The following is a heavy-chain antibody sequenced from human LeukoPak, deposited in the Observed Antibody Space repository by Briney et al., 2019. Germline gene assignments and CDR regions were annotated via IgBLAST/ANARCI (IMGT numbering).Heavy chain of an antibody. CDR2: IYYSGST. J-gene: IGHJ4*02. D-gene: IGHD6-19*01. V-gene: IGHV4-59*01. CDR3: ARASIAVVGRHFDY. Sequence: SETLSLTCTVSGGSISSYYWSLIRQPPGKGLEWIGYIYYSGSTNYNPSLKSRVTISVDTSKNQFSLKLSSVTAADTAVYYCARASIAVVGRHFDYWGQGTLVTVSS. CDR1: GGSISSYY.